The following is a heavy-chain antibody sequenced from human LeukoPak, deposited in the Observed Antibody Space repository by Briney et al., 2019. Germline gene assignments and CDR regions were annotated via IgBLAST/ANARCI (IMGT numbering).Heavy chain of an antibody. Sequence: SETLSLTCTVSAASISNYYWTWMRRAPGKGLEWFGYVYYTGSTNYNPSLTSRVTISLDTSKNQFFLKLSAVTAADTAVYYCARTSRHFYNSGGNSIPWPDGMDVWGQGTTVTVSS. CDR3: ARTSRHFYNSGGNSIPWPDGMDV. D-gene: IGHD3-10*01. J-gene: IGHJ6*02. CDR2: VYYTGST. V-gene: IGHV4-59*01. CDR1: AASISNYY.